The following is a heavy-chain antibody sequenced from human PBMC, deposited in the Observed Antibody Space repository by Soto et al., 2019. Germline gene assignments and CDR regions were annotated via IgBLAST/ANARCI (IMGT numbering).Heavy chain of an antibody. Sequence: EVQLVESGGSLVQPGGSLRLSCAASGFTFSSYWMHWVRQAPGKGLVWVSRINSDGSSTSYADSVKGRFTISRDNAKNTLYQQMNSLRAEDTAVYYCVRTSLVVAAATREDYWGQGTLVTVSS. V-gene: IGHV3-74*01. CDR1: GFTFSSYW. CDR3: VRTSLVVAAATREDY. CDR2: INSDGSST. D-gene: IGHD2-15*01. J-gene: IGHJ4*02.